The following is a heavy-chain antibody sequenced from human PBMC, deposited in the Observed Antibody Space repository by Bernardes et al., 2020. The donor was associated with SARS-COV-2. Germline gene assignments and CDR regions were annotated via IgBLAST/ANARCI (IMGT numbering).Heavy chain of an antibody. CDR3: AIIMVGPTNYYYYYGMDV. CDR2: ISTYVYNGDT. CDR1: GYTFTNYG. Sequence: ASVKVSCKTSGYTFTNYGITWVRQAPGQGLEWVGWISTYVYNGDTHYAQKFQGRVTMTRDTSISTAYMELSSLTSDDTAVYFCAIIMVGPTNYYYYYGMDVWGQGTTVTVSS. V-gene: IGHV1-18*01. D-gene: IGHD1-26*01. J-gene: IGHJ6*02.